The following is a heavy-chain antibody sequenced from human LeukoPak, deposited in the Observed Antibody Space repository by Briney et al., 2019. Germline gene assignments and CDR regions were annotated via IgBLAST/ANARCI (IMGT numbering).Heavy chain of an antibody. CDR3: AKVSESNYDILTGYYTPYYFDY. D-gene: IGHD3-9*01. J-gene: IGHJ4*02. V-gene: IGHV3-23*01. CDR1: GFSFSIYG. CDR2: ISDSGGST. Sequence: GGSLRLSCAASGFSFSIYGMSWVRQTPGKGLEWVSGISDSGGSTFYADSVKGRFTISRDNSKNILYLQMNSLRADDTAVYYCAKVSESNYDILTGYYTPYYFDYWGQGTLVTVSS.